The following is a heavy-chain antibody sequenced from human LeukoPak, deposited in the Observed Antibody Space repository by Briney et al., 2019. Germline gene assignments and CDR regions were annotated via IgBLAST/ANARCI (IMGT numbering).Heavy chain of an antibody. CDR3: ARELGSGYSYGIFDY. CDR2: IYYSGST. J-gene: IGHJ4*02. CDR1: GGSISSYY. D-gene: IGHD5-18*01. Sequence: SETLSLTCTVSGGSISSYYWSWIRQPPGKGLEWIGYIYYSGSTNYNPSLKGRVTISVDTSKNQFSLKLSSVTAADTAVYYCARELGSGYSYGIFDYWGQGTLVTVSS. V-gene: IGHV4-59*01.